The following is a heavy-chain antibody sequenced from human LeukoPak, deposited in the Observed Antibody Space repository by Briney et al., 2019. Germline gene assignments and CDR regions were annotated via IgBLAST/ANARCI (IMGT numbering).Heavy chain of an antibody. CDR1: GFSFRNYE. V-gene: IGHV3-48*03. D-gene: IGHD6-13*01. J-gene: IGHJ3*02. Sequence: GGSLRLSCAASGFSFRNYEMTWVRQAPGKGLEWLSYISKSGSPKYYADSVKGRFTISRDNSKNTLYLQMNSLRAEDTAVYYCARDLVYSSSWYGAFDIWGQGTMVTVSS. CDR3: ARDLVYSSSWYGAFDI. CDR2: ISKSGSPK.